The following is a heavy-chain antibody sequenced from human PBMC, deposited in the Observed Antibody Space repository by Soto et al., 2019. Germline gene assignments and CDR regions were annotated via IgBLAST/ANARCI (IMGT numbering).Heavy chain of an antibody. Sequence: PSETLSLTCSVSGESISSGGDYWSWIRHLPGKGLEWIGYIYDTESAYYNPSLKSRVSISMDTSENHFAMRLTSVTAADSAVYYCARASSSSSAADYWGQGLQVTVSS. D-gene: IGHD6-6*01. CDR3: ARASSSSSAADY. CDR1: GESISSGGDY. CDR2: IYDTESA. J-gene: IGHJ4*02. V-gene: IGHV4-31*03.